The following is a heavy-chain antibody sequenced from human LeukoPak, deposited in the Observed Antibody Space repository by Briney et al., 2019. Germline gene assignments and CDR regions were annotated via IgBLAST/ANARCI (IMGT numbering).Heavy chain of an antibody. CDR3: ARHFLHYCISTSCQYRKGYYYYYYGMDV. Sequence: GRSLRPSCAASGFTFSSYAMHWVSQAPGKGLEWVAVISYDGSNKYYADSVNGRFTPSRDNSKTALYLQTNSLRAEATAVYYCARHFLHYCISTSCQYRKGYYYYYYGMDVWGQGTTVTVSS. V-gene: IGHV3-30-3*01. CDR2: ISYDGSNK. J-gene: IGHJ6*02. CDR1: GFTFSSYA. D-gene: IGHD2-2*01.